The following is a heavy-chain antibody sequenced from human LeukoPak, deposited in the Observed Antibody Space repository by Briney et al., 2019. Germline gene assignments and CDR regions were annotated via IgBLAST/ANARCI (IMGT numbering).Heavy chain of an antibody. V-gene: IGHV3-64D*09. CDR1: GFTFNNYA. CDR3: VKVRSSRLGELSLWYYVDY. J-gene: IGHJ4*02. CDR2: ISSNGVST. D-gene: IGHD3-16*02. Sequence: GGSLRLSCSASGFTFNNYAMHWVRQAPGKGLECVSAISSNGVSTYYADSVKGRFTTSRDYSKNTLYLQMSSLRPEDTAVYYCVKVRSSRLGELSLWYYVDYWGQGTLVTVSS.